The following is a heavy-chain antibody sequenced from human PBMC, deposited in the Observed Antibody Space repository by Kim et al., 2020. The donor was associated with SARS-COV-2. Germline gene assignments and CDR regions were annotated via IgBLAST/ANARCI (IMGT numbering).Heavy chain of an antibody. CDR1: GFTFDDYA. CDR2: ISWNSGSI. D-gene: IGHD1-26*01. CDR3: AKGVATGGEWELPDIYYYYYGMDV. V-gene: IGHV3-9*01. Sequence: GGSLRLSCAASGFTFDDYAMHWVRQAPGKGLEWVSGISWNSGSIGYADSVKGRFTISRDNAKNSLYLQMNSLRAEDTALYYCAKGVATGGEWELPDIYYYYYGMDVWGQGTTVTVSS. J-gene: IGHJ6*02.